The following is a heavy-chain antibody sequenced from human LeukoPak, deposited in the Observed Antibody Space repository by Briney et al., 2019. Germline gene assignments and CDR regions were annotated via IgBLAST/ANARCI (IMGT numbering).Heavy chain of an antibody. D-gene: IGHD2-2*01. V-gene: IGHV3-30-3*01. J-gene: IGHJ5*02. CDR2: ISYDGSNK. Sequence: AGGSLRPSCAASGFTFSSYAMHWVRRAPGKGLEWVAVISYDGSNKYYADSVKGRFTISRDNSKNTLYLQMNSLRAEDTAVYYCASTIGYCSSTSCYGPSWFDPWGQGTLVTVSS. CDR1: GFTFSSYA. CDR3: ASTIGYCSSTSCYGPSWFDP.